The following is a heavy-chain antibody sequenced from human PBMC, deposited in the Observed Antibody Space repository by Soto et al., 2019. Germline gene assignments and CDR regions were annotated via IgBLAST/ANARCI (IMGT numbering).Heavy chain of an antibody. J-gene: IGHJ6*02. CDR3: ARGRRGYSYGPSYYYGMDV. CDR1: GGSFSGYY. Sequence: KASETLSLTCAVYGGSFSGYYWSWIRQPPGKGLEWIGEINHSGSTNYNPSLKSRVTISVDTSKNQFSLKLSSVTAADTAVYYCARGRRGYSYGPSYYYGMDVWGQGTTVTVSS. CDR2: INHSGST. V-gene: IGHV4-34*01. D-gene: IGHD5-18*01.